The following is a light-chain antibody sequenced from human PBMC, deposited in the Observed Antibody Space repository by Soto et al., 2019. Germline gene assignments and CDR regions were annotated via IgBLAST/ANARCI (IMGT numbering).Light chain of an antibody. CDR2: RAS. J-gene: IGKJ1*01. V-gene: IGKV3-20*01. CDR1: QSVSSN. CDR3: QQYGSSPTT. Sequence: EIVMTQSPATLSVSPGERATRSWRASQSVSSNLAWYQQKPGQAPRLLIYRASSRATGIPDRFSGSGSGTDFALTIGRLEPEDFAVYYCQQYGSSPTTFGQGTKVDIK.